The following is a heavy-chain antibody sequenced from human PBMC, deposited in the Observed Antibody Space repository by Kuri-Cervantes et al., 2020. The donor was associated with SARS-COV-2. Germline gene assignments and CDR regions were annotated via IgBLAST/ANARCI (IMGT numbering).Heavy chain of an antibody. D-gene: IGHD4-17*01. V-gene: IGHV4-59*12. Sequence: SETLSLTCTVSGGSIGSYYWSWIRQPPGKGLEWIGYIYYSGSTNYNPSLKSRVTISVDTSKNQFSLKLSSVTAADTAVYYCARPRHGDYDGAFDIWGQGTMVTVSS. J-gene: IGHJ3*02. CDR3: ARPRHGDYDGAFDI. CDR2: IYYSGST. CDR1: GGSIGSYY.